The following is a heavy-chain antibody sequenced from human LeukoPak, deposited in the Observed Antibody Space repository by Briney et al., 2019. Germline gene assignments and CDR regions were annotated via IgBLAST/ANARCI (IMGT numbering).Heavy chain of an antibody. D-gene: IGHD4-17*01. CDR3: AKGMVTTGYYYYYYMDA. Sequence: SETLSLTCAVYGGSFSGYYWSWIRQPPGKGLEWIGEINHSGSTNYNPSLKSRVTISVDTSKNQFSLKLSSVTAADTAVYYCAKGMVTTGYYYYYYMDAWGKGTTVTISS. J-gene: IGHJ6*03. CDR2: INHSGST. V-gene: IGHV4-34*01. CDR1: GGSFSGYY.